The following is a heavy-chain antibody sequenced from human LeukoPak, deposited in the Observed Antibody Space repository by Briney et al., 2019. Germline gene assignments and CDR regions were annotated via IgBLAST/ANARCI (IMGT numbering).Heavy chain of an antibody. Sequence: SETLSLTCTVSGYSISSGYYWGWIRQPPGKGLEWIGSIYHSGSTYYNPSLKSRVTISVDTSKNQFSLKLSSVTAADTAVYYCARNTVADYYFDYWGQGTLVTVSS. J-gene: IGHJ4*02. CDR2: IYHSGST. CDR1: GYSISSGYY. D-gene: IGHD6-19*01. V-gene: IGHV4-38-2*02. CDR3: ARNTVADYYFDY.